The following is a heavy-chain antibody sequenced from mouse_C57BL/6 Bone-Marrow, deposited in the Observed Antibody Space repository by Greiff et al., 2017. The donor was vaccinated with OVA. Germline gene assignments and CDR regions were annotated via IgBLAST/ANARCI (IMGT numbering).Heavy chain of an antibody. CDR1: GFSLTSYG. CDR3: AKEDYGSSYPDYYAMDY. D-gene: IGHD1-1*01. CDR2: IWGDGST. Sequence: VQRVESGPGLVAPSQSLSITCTVSGFSLTSYGVSWVRQPPGKGLEWLGVIWGDGSTNYHSALISRLGISKDNSKSQVFLKQNSMQTDDTATYYWAKEDYGSSYPDYYAMDYWGQGTSVTVSS. V-gene: IGHV2-3*01. J-gene: IGHJ4*01.